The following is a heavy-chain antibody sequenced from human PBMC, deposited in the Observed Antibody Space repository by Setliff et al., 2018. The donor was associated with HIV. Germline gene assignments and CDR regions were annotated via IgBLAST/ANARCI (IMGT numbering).Heavy chain of an antibody. V-gene: IGHV4-61*01. CDR3: ARDGPLEGSYRYYYYYMDV. CDR1: GGSISSRSYY. J-gene: IGHJ6*03. D-gene: IGHD3-10*01. CDR2: IYYSGST. Sequence: SETLSLTCTVSGGSISSRSYYWSWIRQPPGKGLEWIGYIYYSGSTNYNPSLKSRVTISVDTSKNQFSLKLSSVTAADTAVYYCARDGPLEGSYRYYYYYMDVWGKGTTVTVSS.